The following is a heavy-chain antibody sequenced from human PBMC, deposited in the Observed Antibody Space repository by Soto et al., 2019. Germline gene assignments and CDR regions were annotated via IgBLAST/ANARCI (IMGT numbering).Heavy chain of an antibody. D-gene: IGHD1-26*01. CDR3: ARDRQWELPEYYFDY. CDR1: GFTFSSYG. CDR2: IRYDGSNK. Sequence: QVQLVESGGGVVQPGRSLRLSCAASGFTFSSYGMHWVRQAPGKGLEGVAVIRYDGSNKYYADSVKGRFTISRDNSQNTLYLQMNRLRAENTAVYYCARDRQWELPEYYFDYWGQGTLVTVSS. V-gene: IGHV3-33*01. J-gene: IGHJ4*02.